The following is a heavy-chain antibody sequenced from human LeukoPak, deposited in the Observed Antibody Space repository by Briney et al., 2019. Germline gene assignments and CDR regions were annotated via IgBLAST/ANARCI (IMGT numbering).Heavy chain of an antibody. CDR3: ARDRPIVLAAICQDLCMDV. CDR1: GFTFSSYS. D-gene: IGHD2-2*02. Sequence: GGSLRLSCAASGFTFSSYSMNWVRQAPGKGLEWVSSISSSSSYIYYADSVKGRFTISRDNAKNSLYLQMNSLRAEDTAVYYCARDRPIVLAAICQDLCMDVWGKGTTVTVSS. CDR2: ISSSSSYI. V-gene: IGHV3-21*01. J-gene: IGHJ6*03.